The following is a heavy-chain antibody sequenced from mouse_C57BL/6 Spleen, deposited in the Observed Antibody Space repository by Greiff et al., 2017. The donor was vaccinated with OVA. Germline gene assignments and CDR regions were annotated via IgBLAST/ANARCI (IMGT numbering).Heavy chain of an antibody. CDR2: IYPGSGCT. V-gene: IGHV1-55*01. CDR3: ARGDTGNFDV. Sequence: VQLQQPGAELVKPGASVKMSCKASGYTFTSYWITWVKQRPGQGLEWIGDIYPGSGCTNYNEKFKSKATLTVDTSSSPAYMQLSILTSEASAVYYCARGDTGNFDVWGTGTTVTVSS. D-gene: IGHD4-1*01. J-gene: IGHJ1*03. CDR1: GYTFTSYW.